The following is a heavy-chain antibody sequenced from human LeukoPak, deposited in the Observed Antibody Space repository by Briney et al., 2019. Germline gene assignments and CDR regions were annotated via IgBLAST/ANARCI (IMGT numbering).Heavy chain of an antibody. D-gene: IGHD3-10*01. V-gene: IGHV3-30*01. CDR2: ISYDGSNK. J-gene: IGHJ4*02. Sequence: GRSLRLSCAAPGFTFSSYAMHWVRQAPGKGLEWVAVISYDGSNKYYADSVKGRFTISRDNSKNTLYLQMNSLRAEDTAVYYCARAPPYYYGSGSYFGRLDYWGQGTLVTVSS. CDR3: ARAPPYYYGSGSYFGRLDY. CDR1: GFTFSSYA.